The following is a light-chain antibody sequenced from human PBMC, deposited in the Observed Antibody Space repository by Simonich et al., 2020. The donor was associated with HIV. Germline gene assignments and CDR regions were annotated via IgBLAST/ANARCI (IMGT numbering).Light chain of an antibody. CDR2: KAS. Sequence: DIQMTQSPSTLSASVGDRVTITCRTSQSISSWLAWDHQKPGKAPKLLIYKASSLESGVPSRFSGSGSGTEFTLTISSLQPDDFATYYCQQYNSYSTWTFGQGTKVEIK. V-gene: IGKV1-5*03. CDR3: QQYNSYSTWT. CDR1: QSISSW. J-gene: IGKJ1*01.